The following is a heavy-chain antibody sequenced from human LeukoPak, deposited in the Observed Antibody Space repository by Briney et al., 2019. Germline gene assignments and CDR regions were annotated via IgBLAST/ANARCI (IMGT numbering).Heavy chain of an antibody. CDR1: GGTFSSYA. J-gene: IGHJ5*02. D-gene: IGHD6-19*01. V-gene: IGHV1-69*04. CDR3: ARDLGYSSGWYWEYNWFDP. Sequence: ASVKVSCKASGGTFSSYAISWVRQAPGQGLEWMGRIIPILGIANYAQKFQGRVTITADKSTSTAYMELSSLRSEHTAVYYCARDLGYSSGWYWEYNWFDPWGQGTLVTVSS. CDR2: IIPILGIA.